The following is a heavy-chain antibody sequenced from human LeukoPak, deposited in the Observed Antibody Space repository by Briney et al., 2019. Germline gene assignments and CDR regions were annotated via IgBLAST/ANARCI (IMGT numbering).Heavy chain of an antibody. CDR1: GFTFSSYG. D-gene: IGHD3-10*01. Sequence: GGSLRLSCAASGFTFSSYGMHWVRQAPGKGLEWVAVIWYDGSNKYYADSVKGRFTISRDNSKNTLYLQVNSLRAEDTAVYYCARDPFYGSGSFYWFDPWGQGTLVTVSS. V-gene: IGHV3-33*01. CDR2: IWYDGSNK. CDR3: ARDPFYGSGSFYWFDP. J-gene: IGHJ5*02.